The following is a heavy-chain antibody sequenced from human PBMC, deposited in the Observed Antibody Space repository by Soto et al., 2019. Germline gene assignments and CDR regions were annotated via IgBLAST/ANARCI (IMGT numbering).Heavy chain of an antibody. J-gene: IGHJ6*02. Sequence: AGGYLRLSCTASGGIFSGAAMHLVRLASGKGLEWFGRIRSKANSYATAYAASVKGRFTISRDNSKNTAYLQMNSLKTEDTAVYYCTSDTARVYYGMDVWGQGT. CDR1: GGIFSGAA. V-gene: IGHV3-73*01. D-gene: IGHD5-18*01. CDR3: TSDTARVYYGMDV. CDR2: IRSKANSYAT.